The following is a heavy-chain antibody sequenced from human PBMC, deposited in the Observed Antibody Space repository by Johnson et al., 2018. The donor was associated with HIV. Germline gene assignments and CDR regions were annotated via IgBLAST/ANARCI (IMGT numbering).Heavy chain of an antibody. J-gene: IGHJ3*02. CDR3: ARESVVGATRNAFDI. V-gene: IGHV3-66*02. Sequence: VQLVESGGGLVKPGGSLRLSCAASGFTFSDYYMSWVRQAPGKGLEWVSLIYSGGSTYYGDSVKGRFTISRDNSKNTLYLQMNSLRAEDTAVYYCARESVVGATRNAFDIWGQGTMVTVSS. CDR2: IYSGGST. CDR1: GFTFSDYY. D-gene: IGHD1-26*01.